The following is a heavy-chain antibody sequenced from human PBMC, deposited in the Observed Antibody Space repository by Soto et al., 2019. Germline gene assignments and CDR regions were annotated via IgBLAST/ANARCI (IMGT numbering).Heavy chain of an antibody. Sequence: QVQLVQSGAEVKKPGSSVKVSCKASGGTFSSYAISWVRQAPGQGLEWMRGIIPIFGTANYAQKFQGRVTITADESTSTAYMELSSLRSEDTAVYYCASYCSSTSCPSFWLPWGQGTLVTVSS. CDR1: GGTFSSYA. CDR3: ASYCSSTSCPSFWLP. D-gene: IGHD2-2*01. CDR2: IIPIFGTA. J-gene: IGHJ4*02. V-gene: IGHV1-69*01.